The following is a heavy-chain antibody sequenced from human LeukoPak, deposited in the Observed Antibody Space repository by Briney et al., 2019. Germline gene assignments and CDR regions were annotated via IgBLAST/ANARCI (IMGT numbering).Heavy chain of an antibody. CDR3: AGLYCSSTSGYTDP. V-gene: IGHV4-30-2*01. Sequence: PSETLSLTCAVSGGSISSGGYSWSWIRQPPGKDLEWIVYIYHRGSTYYNPSLKSRVTISVDRSKNQFSLKLSSVTAADTAVYYCAGLYCSSTSGYTDPWGQGTLVTVSS. D-gene: IGHD2-2*01. J-gene: IGHJ5*02. CDR1: GGSISSGGYS. CDR2: IYHRGST.